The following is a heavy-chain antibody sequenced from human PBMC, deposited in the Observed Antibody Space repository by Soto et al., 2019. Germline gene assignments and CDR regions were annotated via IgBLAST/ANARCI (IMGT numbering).Heavy chain of an antibody. Sequence: SETLSVTCTVSGGSFNNFYCNWIRQPPGKGLEWIGYVYYSGTTYYNPSLKSRVTISVDTSKNQCSLSLTSVTAADSAVYYCARGGVRDWFDPWGHGTPVT. CDR1: GGSFNNFY. V-gene: IGHV4-59*01. CDR3: ARGGVRDWFDP. J-gene: IGHJ5*02. CDR2: VYYSGTT.